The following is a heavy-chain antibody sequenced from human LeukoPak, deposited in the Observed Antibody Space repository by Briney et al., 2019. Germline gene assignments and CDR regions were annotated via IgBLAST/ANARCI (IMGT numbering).Heavy chain of an antibody. CDR2: ISSSGSYI. V-gene: IGHV3-21*01. CDR1: GFTFSSYS. CDR3: ATTRSGSYYDAFDI. D-gene: IGHD1-26*01. J-gene: IGHJ3*02. Sequence: GGSLRLSCAASGFTFSSYSMNWVRQAPGKGLEWVSSISSSGSYIYYADSVKGRFTISRDNAKNSLYLQMNSLRAEDTAVYYCATTRSGSYYDAFDIWGQGTMVTVSS.